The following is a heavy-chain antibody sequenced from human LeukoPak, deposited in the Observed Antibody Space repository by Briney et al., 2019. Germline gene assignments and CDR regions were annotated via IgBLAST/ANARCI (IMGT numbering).Heavy chain of an antibody. D-gene: IGHD3-22*01. CDR2: IKQDGSEK. V-gene: IGHV3-7*01. CDR3: ARDFEGLGGNYDSVFDY. J-gene: IGHJ4*02. Sequence: PGGSLRLSCAASGFTFSSYWMSWVRQAPGKGLEWVANIKQDGSEKYYVDSVKGRFTISRDNAKNSLYLQMNSLRAEDTAVYYCARDFEGLGGNYDSVFDYWGQGTLVTVSS. CDR1: GFTFSSYW.